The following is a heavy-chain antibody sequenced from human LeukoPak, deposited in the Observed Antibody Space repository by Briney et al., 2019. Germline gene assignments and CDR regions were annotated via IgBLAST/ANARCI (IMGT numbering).Heavy chain of an antibody. V-gene: IGHV4-4*07. CDR1: GGSISSYY. Sequence: SETLSLTCTVSGGSISSYYGSWIRQPAGKGREWIGRIYTSGSTNYNPSITSRVTMSVDTSKNQFSLKLSSVTAADTAVYYCARGGYDHDDYWGQGTLVTVSS. J-gene: IGHJ4*02. CDR2: IYTSGST. CDR3: ARGGYDHDDY. D-gene: IGHD5-12*01.